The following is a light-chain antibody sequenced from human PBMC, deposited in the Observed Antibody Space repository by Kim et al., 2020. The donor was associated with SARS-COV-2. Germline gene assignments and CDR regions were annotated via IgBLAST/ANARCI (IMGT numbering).Light chain of an antibody. Sequence: LASGASAPLSSRASQTITRSSLGWYQQEPRQAPRLLLYGTSPRATGIPDRVSGSGSGTDFSLTSSRLEAEDFAVFYCQHYGSSLWTFGQGTKLEI. CDR3: QHYGSSLWT. CDR2: GTS. V-gene: IGKV3-20*01. J-gene: IGKJ1*01. CDR1: QTITRSS.